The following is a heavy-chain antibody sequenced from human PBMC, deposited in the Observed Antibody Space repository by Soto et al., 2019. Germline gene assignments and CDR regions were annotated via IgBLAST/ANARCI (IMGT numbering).Heavy chain of an antibody. Sequence: QVQLQQWGAGLLKPSETLSLTCAVYGGSFSGYYWSWIRQPPGKGLEWMGEINHSGSTNYNPSLKSRVTISVDTSKNQFSLKLSSVTAADTAVYYCARGVDFSSSSPGYFDYWGQGTLVTVSS. J-gene: IGHJ4*02. CDR2: INHSGST. V-gene: IGHV4-34*01. CDR3: ARGVDFSSSSPGYFDY. CDR1: GGSFSGYY. D-gene: IGHD6-6*01.